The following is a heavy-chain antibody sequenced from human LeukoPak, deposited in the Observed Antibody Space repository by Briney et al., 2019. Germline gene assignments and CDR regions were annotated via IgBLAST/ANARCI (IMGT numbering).Heavy chain of an antibody. CDR2: ISSSSSTI. CDR3: ARALWFGETFPAY. D-gene: IGHD3-10*01. Sequence: GGSLRLSCAASGLTISSYSMNWVRQAPGKGLQWVSYISSSSSTIYYADSVKGRFTISRDNAKNSLYLQMNGLRAEDTAVYYCARALWFGETFPAYWGQGTLVTVSS. CDR1: GLTISSYS. V-gene: IGHV3-48*01. J-gene: IGHJ4*02.